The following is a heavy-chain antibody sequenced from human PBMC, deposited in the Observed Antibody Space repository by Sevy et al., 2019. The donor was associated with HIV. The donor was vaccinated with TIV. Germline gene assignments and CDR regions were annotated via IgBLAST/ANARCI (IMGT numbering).Heavy chain of an antibody. V-gene: IGHV3-30*18. J-gene: IGHJ4*02. CDR2: ISYDGSNK. CDR3: AKGVGGWWGYYFDY. Sequence: GGSLRLSCAASGFTFSSYGMHWVRQAPGKGLEWVAVISYDGSNKYYADSVKGRFTISRDNSKNTLYLQMNSLGAEDTAVYYCAKGVGGWWGYYFDYWGQGTLVTVSS. CDR1: GFTFSSYG. D-gene: IGHD6-19*01.